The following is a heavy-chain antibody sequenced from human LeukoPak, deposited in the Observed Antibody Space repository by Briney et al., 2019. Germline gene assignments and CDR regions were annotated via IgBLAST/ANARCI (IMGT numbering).Heavy chain of an antibody. J-gene: IGHJ4*02. Sequence: PGGSLRLSCAASGFSFSSNWMSWVRQAPGKGLEWVANIKEDGSEKYYVDSVKGRFTISRDNAKKSLYLQMNSLRVEDTAVYYCARVQQGGYFDNRVQGTLVTVSS. CDR3: ARVQQGGYFDN. V-gene: IGHV3-7*01. CDR1: GFSFSSNW. D-gene: IGHD3-16*01. CDR2: IKEDGSEK.